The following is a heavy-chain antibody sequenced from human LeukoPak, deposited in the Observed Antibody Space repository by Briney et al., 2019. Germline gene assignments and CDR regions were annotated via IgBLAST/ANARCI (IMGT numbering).Heavy chain of an antibody. Sequence: SETLSLTCTVSGGSISSSSYYWGWIRQPPGKGLEWIGSIYYSGSTYYNPSLKSRATISVDTSKNQFSLKLSSVTAADTAVYYCAREPLIENYPDYFDIWGQGILVTVSS. D-gene: IGHD2-21*01. CDR3: AREPLIENYPDYFDI. CDR2: IYYSGST. CDR1: GGSISSSSYY. J-gene: IGHJ4*02. V-gene: IGHV4-39*07.